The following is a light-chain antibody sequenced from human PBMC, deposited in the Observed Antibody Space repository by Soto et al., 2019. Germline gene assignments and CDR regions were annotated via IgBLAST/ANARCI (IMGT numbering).Light chain of an antibody. V-gene: IGKV3-15*01. Sequence: EIVMTQSPATLSVCRGERATLSCRASQSVNSNLAWYRQKPGQAPRLLISDASTRATGVPARFSGSGSGTEFTLTISSLQSEDSGIYYCQQYNFWPPLTFGGGTKVEIK. J-gene: IGKJ4*01. CDR3: QQYNFWPPLT. CDR1: QSVNSN. CDR2: DAS.